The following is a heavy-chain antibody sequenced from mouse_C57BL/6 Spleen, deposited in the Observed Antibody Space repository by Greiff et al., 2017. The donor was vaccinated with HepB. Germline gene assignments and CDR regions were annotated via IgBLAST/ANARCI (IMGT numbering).Heavy chain of an antibody. CDR3: ARQERAMDY. CDR1: GNTFTDYN. J-gene: IGHJ4*01. V-gene: IGHV1-22*01. Sequence: EVQLVESGPELVKPGASVKMSCKASGNTFTDYNMHWVKQSHGKSLEWIGYINPNNGGTSYNQKFKGKATLTVNKSSSTAYMELRSLTSEDSAVYYCARQERAMDYWGQGTSVTVSS. CDR2: INPNNGGT.